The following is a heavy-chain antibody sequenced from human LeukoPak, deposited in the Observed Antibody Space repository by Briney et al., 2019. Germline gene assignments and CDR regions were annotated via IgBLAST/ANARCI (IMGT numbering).Heavy chain of an antibody. CDR1: GGSFSGYY. CDR2: INHSGST. D-gene: IGHD6-19*01. CDR3: ARRIAVAGPEY. V-gene: IGHV4-34*01. J-gene: IGHJ4*02. Sequence: SETLSLTCAVYGGSFSGYYWSWIRPPPGKGLEWIGEINHSGSTNYNPSLKSRVTISVDTSKNQFSLKLSSVTAADTAVYYCARRIAVAGPEYWGQGTLVTVSS.